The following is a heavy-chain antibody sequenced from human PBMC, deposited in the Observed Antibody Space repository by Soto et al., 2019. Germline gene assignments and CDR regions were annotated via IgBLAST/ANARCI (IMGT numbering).Heavy chain of an antibody. CDR1: GYTFTSYG. V-gene: IGHV1-18*01. CDR2: ISAYNGNT. Sequence: ALVKVSCKASGYTFTSYGVSWVRQAPGQGLEWMGWISAYNGNTNYAQKLQGRVTMTTDTSTSTAYMELRSLRSDDTAVYYCAVLMVYATHFDYWGQGTLVTV. D-gene: IGHD2-8*01. CDR3: AVLMVYATHFDY. J-gene: IGHJ4*02.